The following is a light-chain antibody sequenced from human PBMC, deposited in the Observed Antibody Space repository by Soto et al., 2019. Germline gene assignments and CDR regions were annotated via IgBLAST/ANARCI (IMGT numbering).Light chain of an antibody. CDR1: QSVSSSY. Sequence: EIVLTQSPGTLSLSPGERATLSCRASQSVSSSYLAWYQQKPGQAPRLLIYGTSSRATGLPDRFSGRGSGTDFTLTISRLEPEDFAVYYCQQYGSSPWTFGQGTKVDIK. CDR3: QQYGSSPWT. CDR2: GTS. V-gene: IGKV3-20*01. J-gene: IGKJ1*01.